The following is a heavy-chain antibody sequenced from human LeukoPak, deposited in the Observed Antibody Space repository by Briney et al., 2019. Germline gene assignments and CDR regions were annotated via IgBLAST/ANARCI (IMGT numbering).Heavy chain of an antibody. D-gene: IGHD6-13*01. J-gene: IGHJ6*03. Sequence: PGGSLRLSCAASGFTFSSYEMNWVRQAPGKGLEWVSYISSSGSTIYYADSVKGRFTISRDNAKNSLYLQMNSLRAEDTAVYYCARDGSSWSYYYYYYYMDVWGKGTTVTVSS. CDR1: GFTFSSYE. CDR2: ISSSGSTI. V-gene: IGHV3-48*03. CDR3: ARDGSSWSYYYYYYYMDV.